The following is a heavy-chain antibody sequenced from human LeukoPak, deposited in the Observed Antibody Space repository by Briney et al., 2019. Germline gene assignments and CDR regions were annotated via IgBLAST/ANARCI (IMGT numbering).Heavy chain of an antibody. V-gene: IGHV3-23*01. D-gene: IGHD6-6*01. Sequence: GGSLRLSCAASGFTFSSYAMSWVRQAPGKGLEWVSAISGSGGSTYYADSVKGRFTNSRDNSKNTLYLQMNSLRAEDTAVYYCAKDDSALYYGSSSYFDYWGQGTLVTVSS. CDR1: GFTFSSYA. J-gene: IGHJ4*02. CDR3: AKDDSALYYGSSSYFDY. CDR2: ISGSGGST.